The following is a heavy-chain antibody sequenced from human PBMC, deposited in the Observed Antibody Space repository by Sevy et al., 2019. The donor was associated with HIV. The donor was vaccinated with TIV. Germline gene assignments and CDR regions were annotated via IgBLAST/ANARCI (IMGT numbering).Heavy chain of an antibody. D-gene: IGHD6-19*01. CDR3: ASSGLAGNWFDP. CDR1: GYSISSGYY. J-gene: IGHJ5*02. Sequence: SETLSLTCTVSGYSISSGYYWGWIRQPPGKGLEWIGSIYHSGSTYYNPSLKSRVTISVDTSKNQFSLKLSSVTAADTAVYHCASSGLAGNWFDPWGQGTLVTVSS. V-gene: IGHV4-38-2*02. CDR2: IYHSGST.